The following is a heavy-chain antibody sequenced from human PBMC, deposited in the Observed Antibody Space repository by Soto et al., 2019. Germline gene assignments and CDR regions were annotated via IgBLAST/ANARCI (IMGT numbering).Heavy chain of an antibody. J-gene: IGHJ6*02. D-gene: IGHD5-12*01. V-gene: IGHV1-69*06. Sequence: ASVKVSCKASGGTFSSYAISWVRQAPGQGLEWMGGIIPIFGTANYAQKFQGRVTITADKSTSTAYMELSSLRSEDTAVYYCARSSEMATIPLYYYYYGMDVWGQGTTVTVSS. CDR3: ARSSEMATIPLYYYYYGMDV. CDR2: IIPIFGTA. CDR1: GGTFSSYA.